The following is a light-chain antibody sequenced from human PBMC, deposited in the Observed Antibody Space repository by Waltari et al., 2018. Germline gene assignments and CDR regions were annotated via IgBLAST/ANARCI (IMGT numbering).Light chain of an antibody. J-gene: IGKJ4*01. V-gene: IGKV4-1*01. CDR1: QSVLSNSNNKNY. CDR3: QQYYGSPLT. Sequence: DIVMTQSPDSLAVSLGERATVNCKSSQSVLSNSNNKNYLAWYQQKAGQSPKLLIYWASTREAGVPDRFSGSGSGTDFTLTISSLQAEDVAVYYCQQYYGSPLTFGGGTKVEIK. CDR2: WAS.